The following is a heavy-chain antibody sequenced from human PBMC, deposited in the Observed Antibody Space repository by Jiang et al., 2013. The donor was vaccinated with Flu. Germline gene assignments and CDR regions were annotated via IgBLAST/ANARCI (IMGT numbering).Heavy chain of an antibody. CDR1: GFTFSHYG. CDR2: IRYDGSNK. Sequence: PGGSLRLSCAASGFTFSHYGMHWVRQAPGKGLEWVAHIRYDGSNKFHVNSVRGRFTISRDNSKNTLYLQMSSLRTEDTAIYYCARGWDYFDYWGQGTLVTVSS. CDR3: ARGWDYFDY. V-gene: IGHV3-30*02. D-gene: IGHD1-26*01. J-gene: IGHJ4*02.